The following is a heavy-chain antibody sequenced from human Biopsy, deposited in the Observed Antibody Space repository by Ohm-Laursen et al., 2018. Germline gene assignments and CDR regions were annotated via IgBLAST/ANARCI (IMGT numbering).Heavy chain of an antibody. CDR2: INPSGSTT. CDR3: ARNTGWYGDLYYFDY. D-gene: IGHD6-19*01. CDR1: GGPSSNYA. J-gene: IGHJ4*02. V-gene: IGHV1-46*01. Sequence: VSSVKVSCKASGGPSSNYAFSWVRQAPGQGLEWMGMINPSGSTTSYPQIFQGRVTMTRDTSKSTVYMELSSLRSADTAVYFCARNTGWYGDLYYFDYWGQGTLVTVSS.